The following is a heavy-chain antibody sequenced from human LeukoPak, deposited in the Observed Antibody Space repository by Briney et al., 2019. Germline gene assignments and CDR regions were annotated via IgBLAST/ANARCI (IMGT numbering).Heavy chain of an antibody. D-gene: IGHD6-13*01. CDR3: ARDCIAAAQGAFDI. CDR1: GGSFSGYY. Sequence: KPSETLSLICAVYGGSFSGYYWSWIRQPPGKGLEWIGEISHSGSTNYNPSLKSRVTISVDTSKNQFSLKLSSVTAADTAVYYCARDCIAAAQGAFDIWGQGTMVTVSS. CDR2: ISHSGST. V-gene: IGHV4-34*01. J-gene: IGHJ3*02.